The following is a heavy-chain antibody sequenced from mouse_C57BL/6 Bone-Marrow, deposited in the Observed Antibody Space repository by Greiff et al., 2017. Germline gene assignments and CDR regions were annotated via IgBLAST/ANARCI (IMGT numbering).Heavy chain of an antibody. Sequence: QVQLQQPGAELVKPGASVKLSCKASGYTFTSYWMQWVKQRPGQGLEWIGEIDPSDSYTNYNQKFKGKATLTVDTSSSTAYMQLSSLTSEDSAVYYCAREDGTAQGAMDYWGQGTSVTVSS. J-gene: IGHJ4*01. CDR1: GYTFTSYW. V-gene: IGHV1-50*01. CDR2: IDPSDSYT. CDR3: AREDGTAQGAMDY. D-gene: IGHD3-2*02.